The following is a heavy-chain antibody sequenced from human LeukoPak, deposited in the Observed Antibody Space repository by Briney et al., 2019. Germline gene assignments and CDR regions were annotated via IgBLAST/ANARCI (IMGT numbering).Heavy chain of an antibody. Sequence: ASVKVSCKASGYTFTGYYMHWVRQAPGQGLEWMGRINPNSGGTNYAQKFQGRVTMTRDTSISTAYMELTRLRSDDTAVYYCARPHTVLYNWFDPWGQGTLVTVSS. CDR2: INPNSGGT. CDR1: GYTFTGYY. D-gene: IGHD4-11*01. V-gene: IGHV1-2*06. J-gene: IGHJ5*02. CDR3: ARPHTVLYNWFDP.